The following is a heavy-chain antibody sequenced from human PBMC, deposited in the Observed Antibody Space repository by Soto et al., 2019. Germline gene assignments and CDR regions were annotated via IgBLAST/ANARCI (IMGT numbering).Heavy chain of an antibody. CDR1: GFTFSSYS. CDR2: ISSSSSYI. V-gene: IGHV3-21*01. Sequence: PSETLRLSCAGSGFTFSSYSMNWVRQAPGKGLEWVSSISSSSSYIYYADSVKGRFTISRDNAKNSLYLQMNSLRAEDTAVYYCARDKISDYYDSSGYPAFDIWGQGTMVTVSS. CDR3: ARDKISDYYDSSGYPAFDI. J-gene: IGHJ3*02. D-gene: IGHD3-22*01.